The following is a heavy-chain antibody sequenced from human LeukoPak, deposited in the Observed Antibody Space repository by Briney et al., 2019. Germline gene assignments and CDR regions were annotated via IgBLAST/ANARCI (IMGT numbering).Heavy chain of an antibody. V-gene: IGHV3-23*01. CDR3: AKDMLTVYYDSSGYYGSFDY. D-gene: IGHD3-22*01. Sequence: QTGGSLILSCAASGSTFISYAMSWVRQAPGKGLEWVSAISGSSRSTYYADSVKGRFTISRDNSKNTLYLQMNSLRAEDTAVYYCAKDMLTVYYDSSGYYGSFDYWGQGTLVTVSS. CDR1: GSTFISYA. J-gene: IGHJ4*02. CDR2: ISGSSRST.